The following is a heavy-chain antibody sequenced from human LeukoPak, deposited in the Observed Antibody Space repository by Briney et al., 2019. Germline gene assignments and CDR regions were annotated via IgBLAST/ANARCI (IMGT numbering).Heavy chain of an antibody. CDR2: ISISGGTT. CDR1: AFAFSNHA. D-gene: IGHD4-17*01. CDR3: TNEIRPNDY. J-gene: IGHJ4*02. Sequence: GGSLRLSCTASAFAFSNHAMSWVRQAPGKGLEWVSSISISGGTTYYTDSVKGRFTISRENSKSTLYLQMNNLRADDTAVYYCTNEIRPNDYWGQGTLVTVSS. V-gene: IGHV3-23*01.